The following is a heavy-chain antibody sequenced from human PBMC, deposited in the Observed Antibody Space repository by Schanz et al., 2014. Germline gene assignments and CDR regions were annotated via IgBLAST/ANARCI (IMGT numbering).Heavy chain of an antibody. D-gene: IGHD3-16*01. CDR2: IIPIVDIT. V-gene: IGHV1-69*04. J-gene: IGHJ6*02. Sequence: QVQLVQSGAEVRKPGSSVRVSCKASGGTFTSYAFSWVRQAPGQGLEWMGRIIPIVDITNYAQKFLGRVTITADKSTSTAYMEQKSLRSADTAVYYCATIGVNEDWRAGLDRWGQGTTVTVAS. CDR1: GGTFTSYA. CDR3: ATIGVNEDWRAGLDR.